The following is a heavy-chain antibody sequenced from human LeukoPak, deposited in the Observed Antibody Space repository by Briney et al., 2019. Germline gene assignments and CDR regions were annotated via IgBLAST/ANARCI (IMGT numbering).Heavy chain of an antibody. CDR3: GRAPTDDLWSGSSGHHYYYGVDV. J-gene: IGHJ6*02. V-gene: IGHV3-33*01. D-gene: IGHD3-3*01. CDR2: IWYDGSNA. Sequence: PGGSLRLSCTASGFTLRSYGTHWVRQAPGKGLEWVAVIWYDGSNAYEADAVRGRFSISRDNSINTVYLQMNSLRVEDTAVYYCGRAPTDDLWSGSSGHHYYYGVDVWGRGTTVTVSS. CDR1: GFTLRSYG.